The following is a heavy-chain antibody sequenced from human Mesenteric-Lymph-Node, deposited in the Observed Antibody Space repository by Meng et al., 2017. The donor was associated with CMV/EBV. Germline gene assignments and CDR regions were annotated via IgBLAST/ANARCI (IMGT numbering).Heavy chain of an antibody. Sequence: GYNFANYPMNWVRQAPGQRLEWIGWINTGNGDTKYSQKLQGRVTISRDTSASTAYMELRSLRSEDTAVFYCARDDSSGWFPTHFFDFWGQGTLVTVSS. J-gene: IGHJ4*02. CDR2: INTGNGDT. CDR1: GYNFANYP. D-gene: IGHD6-19*01. V-gene: IGHV1-3*04. CDR3: ARDDSSGWFPTHFFDF.